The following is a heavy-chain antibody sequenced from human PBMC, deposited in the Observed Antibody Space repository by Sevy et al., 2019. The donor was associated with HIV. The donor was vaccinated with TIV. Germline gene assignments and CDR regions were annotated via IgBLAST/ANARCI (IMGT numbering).Heavy chain of an antibody. D-gene: IGHD3-3*01. Sequence: GGSLRLSCAASGFTFSSYSMNWVRQAPGKGLEWVSYISSSSTIYYADSVKGRFTISRDNAKNSPYLQMNSQRAEDTAVDYCARLHGPMVFLEWLLHPIFGGGLDYWGQGTLVTVSS. CDR2: ISSSSTI. J-gene: IGHJ4*02. CDR1: GFTFSSYS. V-gene: IGHV3-48*01. CDR3: ARLHGPMVFLEWLLHPIFGGGLDY.